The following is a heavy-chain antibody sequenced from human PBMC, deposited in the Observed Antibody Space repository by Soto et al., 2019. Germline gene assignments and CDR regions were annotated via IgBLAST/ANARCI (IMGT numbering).Heavy chain of an antibody. Sequence: ASVKVSCKASGYTFTGYYMHWVRQAPGQGLEWMGWINPNSGGTNYAQKLQGRVTMTRDTSLSTAYMELSRLRSDDTAVYYCARAPWYYYDSSGYFGYAFDIWGQGTMVTVSS. D-gene: IGHD3-22*01. CDR3: ARAPWYYYDSSGYFGYAFDI. CDR1: GYTFTGYY. CDR2: INPNSGGT. V-gene: IGHV1-2*02. J-gene: IGHJ3*02.